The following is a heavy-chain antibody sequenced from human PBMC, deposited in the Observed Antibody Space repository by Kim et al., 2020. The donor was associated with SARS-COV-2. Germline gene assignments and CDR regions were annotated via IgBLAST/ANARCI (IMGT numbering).Heavy chain of an antibody. V-gene: IGHV3-30*04. CDR1: GFTFSSYA. D-gene: IGHD3-16*01. CDR3: ARDLGRDKIYWYFDL. Sequence: GGSLRLSCAASGFTFSSYAMHWVRQAPGKGLEWVAVISYDGSNKYYADSVKGRFTISRDNSKNTLYLQMNSLRAEDTAVYYCARDLGRDKIYWYFDLWGRGTLVTVSS. CDR2: ISYDGSNK. J-gene: IGHJ2*01.